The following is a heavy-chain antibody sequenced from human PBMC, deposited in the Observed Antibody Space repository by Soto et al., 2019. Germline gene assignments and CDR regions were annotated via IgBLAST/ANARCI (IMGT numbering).Heavy chain of an antibody. D-gene: IGHD2-21*02. CDR1: DGSVNSDSYY. CDR3: ARHTGVTAKGLYNWIDP. J-gene: IGHJ5*02. V-gene: IGHV4-61*01. Sequence: VQLQESGPRLVKPSETLSLTCTVSDGSVNSDSYYWTWLRQPPGKGLEWISSVANSGTTNSNPSLKSRVTLSVDTSKNRFALNLTPVTAADTAGYYCARHTGVTAKGLYNWIDPWGQGILVTVST. CDR2: VANSGTT.